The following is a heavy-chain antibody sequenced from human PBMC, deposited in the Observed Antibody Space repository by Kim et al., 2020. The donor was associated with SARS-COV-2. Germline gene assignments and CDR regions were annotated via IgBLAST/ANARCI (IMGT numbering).Heavy chain of an antibody. CDR2: ISSSSSYI. J-gene: IGHJ6*02. D-gene: IGHD4-17*01. V-gene: IGHV3-21*01. Sequence: GGSLRLSCAASGFTFSSYSMNWVRQAPGKGLEWVSSISSSSSYIYYADSVKGRFTISRDNAKNSLYLQMNSLRAEDTAVYYCARDYGDYVHYYYYGMDVWGQGTTVTVSS. CDR3: ARDYGDYVHYYYYGMDV. CDR1: GFTFSSYS.